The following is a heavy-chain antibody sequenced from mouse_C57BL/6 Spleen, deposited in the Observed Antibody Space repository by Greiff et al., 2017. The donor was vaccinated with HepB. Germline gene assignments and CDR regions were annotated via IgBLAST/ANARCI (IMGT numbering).Heavy chain of an antibody. CDR2: IYPGSGST. V-gene: IGHV1-55*01. CDR1: GYTFTSYW. J-gene: IGHJ3*01. D-gene: IGHD1-1*01. Sequence: VQLKQPGAELVKPGASVKMSCKASGYTFTSYWITWVKQRPGQGLEWIGDIYPGSGSTNYNEKFKSKATLTVDTSSSTAYMQLSSLTSEDSAVYYCARHYGSRMRFAYWGQGTLVTVSA. CDR3: ARHYGSRMRFAY.